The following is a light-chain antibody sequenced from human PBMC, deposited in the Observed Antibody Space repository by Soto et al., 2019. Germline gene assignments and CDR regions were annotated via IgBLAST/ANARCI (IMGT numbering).Light chain of an antibody. V-gene: IGLV2-14*01. CDR2: DVT. CDR1: NSDVGGYNY. CDR3: SSYTSSSTVV. Sequence: QSALTQPASVSGSPGQSITISCTGTNSDVGGYNYVSWYQQHPGKAPKLMIYDVTNRPSGVSNRFSGSKSGNTASLTISGLPAEDEADYYCSSYTSSSTVVFGGGTKLTVL. J-gene: IGLJ3*02.